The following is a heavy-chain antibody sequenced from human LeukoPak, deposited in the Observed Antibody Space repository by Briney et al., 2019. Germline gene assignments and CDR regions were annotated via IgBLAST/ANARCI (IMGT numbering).Heavy chain of an antibody. J-gene: IGHJ4*02. V-gene: IGHV4-59*01. CDR3: ARGRGWLQSTPFDY. CDR1: GGSISSYY. D-gene: IGHD5-24*01. CDR2: IYYSGST. Sequence: SETLSLTCTVSGGSISSYYWSWIRQPPGQGRKWIGYIYYSGSTNYNPTLKSRVTTSVDTSKNQFSLKLSSVTAADTAVYYCARGRGWLQSTPFDYWGQGTLVTVSS.